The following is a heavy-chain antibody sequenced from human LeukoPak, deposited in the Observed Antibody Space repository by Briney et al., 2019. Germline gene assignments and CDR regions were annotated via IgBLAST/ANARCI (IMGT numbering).Heavy chain of an antibody. V-gene: IGHV3-21*01. CDR1: GFTFSSYS. D-gene: IGHD4-23*01. CDR3: AREAVVISYFDY. Sequence: GGSLRLSCAASGFTFSSYSMNWIRKAPGQGLEWVSSINSSSSYIYYADSVKGRFTISRDNAKNSLYLKRNSLRAEDTAVYYCAREAVVISYFDYWGQGNLVTVSS. J-gene: IGHJ4*02. CDR2: INSSSSYI.